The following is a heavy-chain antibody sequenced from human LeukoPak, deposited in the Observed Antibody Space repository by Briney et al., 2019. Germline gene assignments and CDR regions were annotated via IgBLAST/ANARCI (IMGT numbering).Heavy chain of an antibody. CDR3: ARKRITIFGVVGYAFDI. CDR2: INTNTGNP. V-gene: IGHV7-4-1*02. CDR1: GYTFTSYG. Sequence: ASVKVSCKASGYTFTSYGVSWVRQAPGQGLEWMGWINTNTGNPTYAQGFTGRFVFSLDTSVSTAYLQISSLKAEDTAVYYCARKRITIFGVVGYAFDIWGQGTMVTVSS. J-gene: IGHJ3*02. D-gene: IGHD3-3*01.